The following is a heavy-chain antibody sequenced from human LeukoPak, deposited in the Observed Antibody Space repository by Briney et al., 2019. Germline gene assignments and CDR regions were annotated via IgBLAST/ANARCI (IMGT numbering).Heavy chain of an antibody. D-gene: IGHD6-13*01. CDR2: ISSSGSTI. Sequence: PGGSLRLSCAASGFTFSSYKMNWVRQAPGKGLEWVSYISSSGSTIYYADSVKGRFTISRDNAKNSLYLQMNSLRAEDTAVYYCARDRYSSSQQGDYYGMDVWGKGTTVTVSS. CDR3: ARDRYSSSQQGDYYGMDV. CDR1: GFTFSSYK. J-gene: IGHJ6*04. V-gene: IGHV3-48*03.